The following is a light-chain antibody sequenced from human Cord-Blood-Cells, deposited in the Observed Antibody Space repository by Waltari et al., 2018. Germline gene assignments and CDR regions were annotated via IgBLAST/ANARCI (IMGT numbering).Light chain of an antibody. CDR1: QSVLYSSTNKNY. CDR3: QQYYSTPLT. Sequence: DIVMTQSPDSLAVSLGERATINCKSSQSVLYSSTNKNYLAWYQQKPGQPPKLLIYWASTREPGVPDRFSGSGSGTDFTLTISSLQAEDVAVYYCQQYYSTPLTFGGGTKVEIK. J-gene: IGKJ4*01. CDR2: WAS. V-gene: IGKV4-1*01.